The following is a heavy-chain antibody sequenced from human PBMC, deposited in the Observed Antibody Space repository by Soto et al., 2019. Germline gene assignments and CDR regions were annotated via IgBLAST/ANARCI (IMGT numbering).Heavy chain of an antibody. CDR2: MNPNSGNT. CDR3: ARGPYYYYYMDV. Sequence: ASVKASCKASGYTFTSYDINWVRQATGQGLEWMGWMNPNSGNTGYAQKFQGRVTMTRNTSISTAYMELSSLRSEDTAVYYCARGPYYYYYMDVWGKGTTVTVSS. V-gene: IGHV1-8*01. J-gene: IGHJ6*03. CDR1: GYTFTSYD.